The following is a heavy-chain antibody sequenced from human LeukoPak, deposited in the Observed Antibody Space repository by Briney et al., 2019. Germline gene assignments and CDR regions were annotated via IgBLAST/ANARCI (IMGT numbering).Heavy chain of an antibody. V-gene: IGHV5-51*01. D-gene: IGHD3-10*01. Sequence: GESLKISCKGSGSRFTSYWIGWVRQMPGKGLEWMGIIYPGDSDTRYSPSFQGQVTISADKSISTAYLQWSSLKASDTAMYYCARGGLWFGELLSPFDYWGQGTLVTVSS. CDR1: GSRFTSYW. CDR2: IYPGDSDT. J-gene: IGHJ4*02. CDR3: ARGGLWFGELLSPFDY.